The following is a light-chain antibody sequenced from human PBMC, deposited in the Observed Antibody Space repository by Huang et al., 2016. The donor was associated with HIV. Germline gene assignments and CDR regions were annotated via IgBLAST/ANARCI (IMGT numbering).Light chain of an antibody. CDR1: QTSGEN. CDR2: YAS. J-gene: IGKJ4*01. CDR3: HQSSSFPLT. V-gene: IGKV6-21*02. Sequence: EIVLTQSPDFQSVSPKGKVTIPCRDSQTSGENLHWFQQKPDQSPNLLSKYASQSISGVPSRFRGSGSGTDFTLTINSLEAEDAATYYCHQSSSFPLTFGGGTKVEIK.